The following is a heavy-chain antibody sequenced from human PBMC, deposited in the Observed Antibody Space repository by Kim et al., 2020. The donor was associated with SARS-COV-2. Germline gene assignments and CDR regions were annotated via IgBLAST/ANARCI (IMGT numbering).Heavy chain of an antibody. CDR3: ARDPAPYYDILTGYYGDFDY. V-gene: IGHV7-4-1*01. Sequence: ASVKVSCKASGYTFTSYAMNWVRQAPGQGLEWMGWINTNTGNPTYAQGFTGRFVFSLDTSVSTAYLQIRSLKAEDTAVYYCARDPAPYYDILTGYYGDFDYWGQGTLGTVSS. J-gene: IGHJ4*02. D-gene: IGHD3-9*01. CDR1: GYTFTSYA. CDR2: INTNTGNP.